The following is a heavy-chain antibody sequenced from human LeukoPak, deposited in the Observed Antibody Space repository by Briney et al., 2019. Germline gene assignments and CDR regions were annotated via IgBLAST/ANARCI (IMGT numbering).Heavy chain of an antibody. CDR3: ASIVRGVIITFDY. D-gene: IGHD3-10*01. V-gene: IGHV3-48*01. J-gene: IGHJ4*02. CDR1: GFTFRSFT. CDR2: ISSSTNTI. Sequence: GGSLRLSCAASGFTFRSFTLTWVRQAPGKGLEWISYISSSTNTIYYADSVKGRFTISRDNAKNSLYLQMNSLRAEDTAVYYCASIVRGVIITFDYWGQGTLVTVSS.